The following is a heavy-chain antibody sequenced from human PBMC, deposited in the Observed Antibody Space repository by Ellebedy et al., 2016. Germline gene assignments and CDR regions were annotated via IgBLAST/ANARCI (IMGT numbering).Heavy chain of an antibody. Sequence: SETLSLTCTFSGGSISSSPYYWGWIRQPPGKGLEWIGTIYYSGNTYYNPSLKSRVTISVDTSKNHFSLELSSVTAADTAVYFCARQPGRAIFLSYFDPWGQGTLVTVSS. CDR1: GGSISSSPYY. J-gene: IGHJ5*02. CDR3: ARQPGRAIFLSYFDP. V-gene: IGHV4-39*01. D-gene: IGHD3-3*01. CDR2: IYYSGNT.